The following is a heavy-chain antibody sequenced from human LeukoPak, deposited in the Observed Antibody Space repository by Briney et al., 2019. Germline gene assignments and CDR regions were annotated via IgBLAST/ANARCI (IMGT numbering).Heavy chain of an antibody. J-gene: IGHJ5*02. CDR2: IYTSGST. CDR3: VRDLGLAVAGYNWFDP. Sequence: SQTLSLTCTVSGDSISSGASYWSWIRQPAGKGLEWLGRIYTSGSTIYNPSLKGRVTMSVHTSKNQFSLNLTSVTAADTAVYYCVRDLGLAVAGYNWFDPWGQGTLVTASS. CDR1: GDSISSGASY. V-gene: IGHV4-61*02. D-gene: IGHD6-19*01.